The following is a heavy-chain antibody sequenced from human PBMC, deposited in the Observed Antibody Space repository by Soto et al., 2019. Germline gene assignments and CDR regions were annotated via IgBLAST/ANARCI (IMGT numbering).Heavy chain of an antibody. Sequence: QMQLQQWGVGLLKPSETLSLTCAVYGGSFSGYYYYWIRQPPGKGLEWIGEINRSGSTNYNPSLKSRVTISVDTSKNQFSLTLSSVTAADTAIYYCARGGLTTVPPLTWGQGTLVTVSS. CDR3: ARGGLTTVPPLT. V-gene: IGHV4-34*01. J-gene: IGHJ4*02. CDR2: INRSGST. D-gene: IGHD4-17*01. CDR1: GGSFSGYY.